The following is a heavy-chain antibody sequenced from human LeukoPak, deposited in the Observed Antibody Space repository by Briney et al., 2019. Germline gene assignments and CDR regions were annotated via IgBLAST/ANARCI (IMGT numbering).Heavy chain of an antibody. CDR3: ARDESRPNGYYYDTPDAFDI. Sequence: ASVKVSRKASGYTFTSYGISWVRQAPGQGLEWMGWISAYNGNTNYAQKLQGRVTMTTDTSTSTAYMELRSLRSDDTAVYYCARDESRPNGYYYDTPDAFDIWGQGTMVTVSS. CDR2: ISAYNGNT. CDR1: GYTFTSYG. J-gene: IGHJ3*02. V-gene: IGHV1-18*01. D-gene: IGHD3-22*01.